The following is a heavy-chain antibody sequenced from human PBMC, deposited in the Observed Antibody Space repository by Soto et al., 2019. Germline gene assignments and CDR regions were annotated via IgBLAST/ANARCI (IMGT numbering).Heavy chain of an antibody. CDR3: AKDLRQGGAGDYEPDY. J-gene: IGHJ4*02. CDR1: GFTFSSYG. CDR2: ISYDGSNK. D-gene: IGHD4-17*01. Sequence: PGESLRLSCAASGFTFSSYGMHWVRQAPGKGLEWVAVISYDGSNKYYADSVKGRFAISRDNSKNTLYLQMNSLRAEDTAVYYCAKDLRQGGAGDYEPDYWGQGTLVTVSS. V-gene: IGHV3-30*18.